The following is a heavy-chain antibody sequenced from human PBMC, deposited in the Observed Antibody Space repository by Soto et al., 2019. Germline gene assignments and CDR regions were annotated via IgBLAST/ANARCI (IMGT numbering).Heavy chain of an antibody. Sequence: QVQLQESGPGLVKPSQTLSLNCTVSGASISSGDFYWSWVRQPPDKGLEWIGQFSYNGRSYYNPSLKSRVTMSVDPSNNQFSVKLTSVIPADTAVYFCTRSGKSLLDYWGQGALVAVSA. J-gene: IGHJ4*02. CDR3: TRSGKSLLDY. CDR2: FSYNGRS. V-gene: IGHV4-30-4*01. D-gene: IGHD1-26*01. CDR1: GASISSGDFY.